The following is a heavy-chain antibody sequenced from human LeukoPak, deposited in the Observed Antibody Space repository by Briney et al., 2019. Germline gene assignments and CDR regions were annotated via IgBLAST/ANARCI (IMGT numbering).Heavy chain of an antibody. Sequence: SETLSLTCAVKGGSFSAYYWSWIRQPPGKGREWSGEINHRGSTTYNPSLKSRVTISVDTSNYQFSLKLTSVAAADTAVYYCARGSVKFDYWGQGTLVTVSS. J-gene: IGHJ4*02. CDR2: INHRGST. CDR1: GGSFSAYY. CDR3: ARGSVKFDY. V-gene: IGHV4-34*01.